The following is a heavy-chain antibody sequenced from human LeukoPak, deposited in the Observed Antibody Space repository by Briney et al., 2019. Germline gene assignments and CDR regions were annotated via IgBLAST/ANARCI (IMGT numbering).Heavy chain of an antibody. Sequence: GGSLRLSCAASGFTFSSYWMSWVRQAPGKGLEWVANIKQDGSEKYYVDSVKGRFTISRDNAKNSLYLQMSSLRAEDTAVYYCARDSDYYDSSGYYFFDYWGQGTLVTVSS. CDR2: IKQDGSEK. J-gene: IGHJ4*02. D-gene: IGHD3-22*01. CDR3: ARDSDYYDSSGYYFFDY. CDR1: GFTFSSYW. V-gene: IGHV3-7*01.